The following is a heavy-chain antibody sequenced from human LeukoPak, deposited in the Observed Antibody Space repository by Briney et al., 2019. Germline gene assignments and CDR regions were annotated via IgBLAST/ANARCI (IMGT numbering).Heavy chain of an antibody. CDR3: ARCGSRGELRYFDWLSPDYYYMDV. CDR2: ISYDGSYK. J-gene: IGHJ6*03. CDR1: GFTFSSYG. D-gene: IGHD3-9*01. Sequence: HPGGSLRLSCAASGFTFSSYGMHWVRQAPGKGLEWVAVISYDGSYKYYGDSVKGRFTISRDNSNNTLYLQMNSLRAEDTAVYFCARCGSRGELRYFDWLSPDYYYMDVWGKGTTVTVSS. V-gene: IGHV3-30*03.